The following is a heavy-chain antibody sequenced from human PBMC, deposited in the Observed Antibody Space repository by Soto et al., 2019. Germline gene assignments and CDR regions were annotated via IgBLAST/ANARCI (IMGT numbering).Heavy chain of an antibody. Sequence: SETLSLTCAVPGGSISTSRYFWGWIRQPPGKGLEWIGSIYYSGSTYYNPSLRTRVTISVDRSKNQFSLKVSSVTAADTAVYYCATLAYGSSRSVGYWGQGTLVTVSS. CDR3: ATLAYGSSRSVGY. CDR1: GGSISTSRYF. V-gene: IGHV4-39*01. CDR2: IYYSGST. D-gene: IGHD6-6*01. J-gene: IGHJ4*02.